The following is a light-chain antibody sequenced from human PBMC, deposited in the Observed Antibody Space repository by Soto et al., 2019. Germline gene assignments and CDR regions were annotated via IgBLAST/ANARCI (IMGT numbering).Light chain of an antibody. CDR3: QSYDSSRSVV. V-gene: IGLV1-40*01. J-gene: IGLJ2*01. Sequence: QSVLTQPPSVSGAPVPRVTISCTGSSSNIGAGYDVHWYQQLPGTAPKLLIYGNSNRPSGVPDRFSGSKSGTSASLAITGLQAEDEADYYCQSYDSSRSVVFGGGTKLTVL. CDR2: GNS. CDR1: SSNIGAGYD.